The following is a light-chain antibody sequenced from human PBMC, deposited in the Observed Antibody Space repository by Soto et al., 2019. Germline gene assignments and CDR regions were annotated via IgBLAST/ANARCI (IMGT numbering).Light chain of an antibody. V-gene: IGLV1-51*01. CDR2: DNN. J-gene: IGLJ1*01. CDR1: SSNIGNNY. Sequence: QSVLTQPPSVSAAPGQKVTIYCSGSSSNIGNNYVSWYQQLPGTAPKLLIYDNNKRPSGIPDRFSGSKSGTSATLGITGLQTGDEADYYCGTWDSSLSAAYVFGTGTKLTVL. CDR3: GTWDSSLSAAYV.